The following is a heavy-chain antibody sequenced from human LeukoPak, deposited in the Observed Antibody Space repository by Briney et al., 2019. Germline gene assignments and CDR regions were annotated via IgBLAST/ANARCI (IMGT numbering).Heavy chain of an antibody. CDR1: GFTVSDSY. CDR2: ISGRADAT. CDR3: VKDLLRNGDYVGHLDY. J-gene: IGHJ4*02. D-gene: IGHD4-17*01. Sequence: GGSLRLSCAASGFTVSDSYMSWVRQAPGKGLEWISAISGRADATYYTDSVRGRFIISRDTNTLFLQMNSLRAEDTALYYCVKDLLRNGDYVGHLDYWGQGTLVTVSS. V-gene: IGHV3-23*01.